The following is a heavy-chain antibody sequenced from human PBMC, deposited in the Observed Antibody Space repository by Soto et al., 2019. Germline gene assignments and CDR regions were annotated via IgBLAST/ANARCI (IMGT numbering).Heavy chain of an antibody. J-gene: IGHJ6*02. D-gene: IGHD3-10*01. V-gene: IGHV3-23*01. CDR3: AKVGSLYYYYGMHV. CDR1: VFTFSSYA. Sequence: TVGSLRLSCAASVFTFSSYAMSCVREAPGKGLEWVSAISGSGGSTYYADSVKGRFTISRDNSKNTLYLQMNSLRAEDTAVYYCAKVGSLYYYYGMHVWGQATTDTVSS. CDR2: ISGSGGST.